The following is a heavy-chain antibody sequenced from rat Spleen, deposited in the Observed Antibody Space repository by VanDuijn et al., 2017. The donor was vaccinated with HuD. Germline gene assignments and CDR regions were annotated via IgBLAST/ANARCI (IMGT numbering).Heavy chain of an antibody. J-gene: IGHJ2*01. CDR1: GFTFSDYF. V-gene: IGHV5S23*01. D-gene: IGHD5-1*01. CDR2: ISTSGGST. CDR3: ARSGMDY. Sequence: EVQLVESDGGLVQPGRSLKLSCSASGFTFSDYFMAWVRQAPTKGLEWVASISTSGGSTYYRDSVKGRFTVSRDNAKSTLYLQRDSLRSEDTATYYCARSGMDYWGQGVMVTVSS.